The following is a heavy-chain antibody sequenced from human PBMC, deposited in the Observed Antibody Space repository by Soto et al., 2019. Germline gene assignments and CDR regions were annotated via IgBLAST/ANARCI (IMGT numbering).Heavy chain of an antibody. CDR1: GDTFSRYT. V-gene: IGHV1-69*02. CDR2: TIPMLSMA. CDR3: ATNDGSGSAPLGH. D-gene: IGHD3-10*01. Sequence: QVQLVQSGAEVKKPGSSVKVSCTASGDTFSRYTISWVRQAPGQGPEWMGRTIPMLSMANYALKFQGRVGITADKSTSTVYMVLSNLRSEDTAVYYCATNDGSGSAPLGHWGQGTLVTVAS. J-gene: IGHJ4*02.